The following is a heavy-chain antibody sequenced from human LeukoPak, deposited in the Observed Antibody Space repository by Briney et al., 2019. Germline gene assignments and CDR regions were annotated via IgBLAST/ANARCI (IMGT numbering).Heavy chain of an antibody. Sequence: GESLQIPCKGSGYSFTSDKTSWVSQMPRKDLEWMGRIDPRDSSTNYNPSFQGHVTISADTSIGTAYLQWSSRRASGTGMYYCARRGVGSSWFPDYWGQGTLVSVSS. CDR1: GYSFTSDK. J-gene: IGHJ4*02. D-gene: IGHD6-13*01. V-gene: IGHV5-10-1*01. CDR2: IDPRDSST. CDR3: ARRGVGSSWFPDY.